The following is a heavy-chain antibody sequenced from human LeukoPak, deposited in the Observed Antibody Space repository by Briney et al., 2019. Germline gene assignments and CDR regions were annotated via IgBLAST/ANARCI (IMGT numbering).Heavy chain of an antibody. CDR2: INPNSGGT. J-gene: IGHJ4*02. V-gene: IGHV1-2*02. CDR1: GYTFTDYY. Sequence: GASVKVSCKASGYTFTDYYMHWVRQAPGQGLEWMGWINPNSGGTNYAQKFQGRVTMTRDTSISTAYMELRWLRSDDTAVHYCASENNYYDTSGSIRNPDYWGQGTLVTVSS. CDR3: ASENNYYDTSGSIRNPDY. D-gene: IGHD3-22*01.